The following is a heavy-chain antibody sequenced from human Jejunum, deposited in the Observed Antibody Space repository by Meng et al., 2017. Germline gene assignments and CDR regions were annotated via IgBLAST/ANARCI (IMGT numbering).Heavy chain of an antibody. J-gene: IGHJ4*02. CDR2: AST. CDR3: ARDHMGSLDY. D-gene: IGHD1-26*01. Sequence: QVQLTGCGPGLVGPSGTLSLICTVCGGSVSRAGYQWGWIRQPPGKGLEWIGYASTNYNPSLKSRVTISLDTSRNQFSLSLSSVTAADTAVYYCARDHMGSLDYWGQGILVTVSS. CDR1: GGSVSRAGYQ. V-gene: IGHV4-61*08.